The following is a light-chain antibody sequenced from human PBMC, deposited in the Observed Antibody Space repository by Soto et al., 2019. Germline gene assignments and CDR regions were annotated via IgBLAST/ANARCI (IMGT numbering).Light chain of an antibody. V-gene: IGKV3-15*01. CDR2: GAS. CDR1: QSVSSN. CDR3: QQYNNWYT. J-gene: IGKJ2*01. Sequence: EVVMTQPPATLSVSPGERATLSCRASQSVSSNLAWYQQKPGQAPRLLIYGASTRATGIPARFSGSGFGTEFTLAISSLQSEDFAVYYCQQYNNWYTFGQGTKLEIK.